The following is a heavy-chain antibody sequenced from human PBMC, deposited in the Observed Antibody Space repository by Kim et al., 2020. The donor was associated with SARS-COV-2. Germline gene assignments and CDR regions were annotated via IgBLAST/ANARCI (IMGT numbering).Heavy chain of an antibody. CDR1: GYIFTDYY. CDR2: INPKTGGT. J-gene: IGHJ5*02. V-gene: IGHV1-2*02. D-gene: IGHD3-3*01. Sequence: ASVKVSCKASGYIFTDYYVHWVRQAPGQGLEWMGWINPKTGGTNYAQEFQGRVTMTRETSTSTAYMDLNSLRSGDTAMYFCAREYIIPVGLPPGWFGPWGQGTFVIVSS. CDR3: AREYIIPVGLPPGWFGP.